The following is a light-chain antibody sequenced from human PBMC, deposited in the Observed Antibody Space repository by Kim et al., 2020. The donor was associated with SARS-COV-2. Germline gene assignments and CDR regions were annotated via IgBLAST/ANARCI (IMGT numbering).Light chain of an antibody. J-gene: IGLJ2*01. CDR3: SSYTSGSPLRV. CDR1: NRDVGGNKY. V-gene: IGLV2-14*03. CDR2: NVT. Sequence: QPGTTSGHETNRDVGGNKYVSWYQHHPGKAPTLMIYNVTNRPSGVSKRFSGSKSGNTASLTISGLQAEDEAYYYCSSYTSGSPLRVFGGGTQLTVL.